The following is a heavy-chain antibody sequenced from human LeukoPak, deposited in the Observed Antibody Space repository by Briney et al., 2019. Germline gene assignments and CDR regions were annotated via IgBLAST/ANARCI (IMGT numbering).Heavy chain of an antibody. CDR1: GGSISSYY. CDR2: IYYSGST. Sequence: SETLSLTCTVSGGSISSYYWSWIRQPPGKGLEWIGYIYYSGSTNYNPSLKSRATISVDTSKNQFSLKLSSVTAADTAVYYCARGRGYSSSWPFDYWGQGTLVTVSS. V-gene: IGHV4-59*08. J-gene: IGHJ4*02. D-gene: IGHD6-13*01. CDR3: ARGRGYSSSWPFDY.